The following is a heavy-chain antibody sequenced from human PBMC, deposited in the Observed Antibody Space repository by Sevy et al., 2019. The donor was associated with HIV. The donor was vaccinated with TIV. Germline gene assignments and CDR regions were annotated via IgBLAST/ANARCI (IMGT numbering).Heavy chain of an antibody. CDR3: AKDNRPATMSNSSYYYYYYGMDV. Sequence: GGSLRLSCAASGFRFSDYAMHWVRQAPGKGLEWVSGISWNSVSLDYADSVKGRFTISRDNAKNSLYLQMNRLRSEDTALYYCAKDNRPATMSNSSYYYYYYGMDVWAKGPRSPSP. CDR2: ISWNSVSL. J-gene: IGHJ6*02. CDR1: GFRFSDYA. V-gene: IGHV3-9*01. D-gene: IGHD6-6*01.